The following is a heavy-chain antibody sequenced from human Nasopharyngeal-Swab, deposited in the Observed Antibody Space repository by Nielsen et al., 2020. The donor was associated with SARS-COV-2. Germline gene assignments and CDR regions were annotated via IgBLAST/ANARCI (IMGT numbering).Heavy chain of an antibody. D-gene: IGHD2-21*01. CDR2: VWHDENIK. V-gene: IGHV3-33*08. Sequence: GESLKISCAASGFTFSKFWMSWVRQAPGKGLEWVAVVWHDENIKYYADSVEGRFTTSRDNSKNTLYLQMNSLRAEDTAVYYCARDRGEDAGIDYWSQGTLVTVAS. J-gene: IGHJ4*02. CDR3: ARDRGEDAGIDY. CDR1: GFTFSKFW.